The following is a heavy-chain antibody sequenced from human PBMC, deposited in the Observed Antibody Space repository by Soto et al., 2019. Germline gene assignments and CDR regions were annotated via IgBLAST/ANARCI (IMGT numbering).Heavy chain of an antibody. V-gene: IGHV3-33*01. CDR2: IWYDGSNK. Sequence: GGSLRLSCAASGFTFSRYGMHWVRQAPGKGLEWVAIIWYDGSNKYYADSVKGRFTISRDNSKNTLYLLMNSLRAEDTAVYYCSTQGALYGCCCSCYTFNWLDPWGQGTHVAV. J-gene: IGHJ5*02. D-gene: IGHD2-15*01. CDR1: GFTFSRYG. CDR3: STQGALYGCCCSCYTFNWLDP.